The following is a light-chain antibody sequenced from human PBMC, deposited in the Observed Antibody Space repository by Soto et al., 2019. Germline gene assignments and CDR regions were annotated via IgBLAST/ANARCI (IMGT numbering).Light chain of an antibody. Sequence: EIVMTQSPATLSVSPGERATLSCRASQSVSSNLAWYQQKPGQAPRLLIYGASTRATGIPARFSGSGYGTEFTLTISSLQYEDFAVYYCQQYNNWPFTFGPGTKVYIK. V-gene: IGKV3D-15*01. CDR1: QSVSSN. J-gene: IGKJ3*01. CDR3: QQYNNWPFT. CDR2: GAS.